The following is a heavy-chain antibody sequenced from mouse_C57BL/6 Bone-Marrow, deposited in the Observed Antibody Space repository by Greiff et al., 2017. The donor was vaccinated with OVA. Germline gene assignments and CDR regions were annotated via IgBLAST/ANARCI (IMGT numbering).Heavy chain of an antibody. D-gene: IGHD4-1*01. J-gene: IGHJ4*01. CDR1: GFTFSSYA. CDR3: ARALLGRGAMDY. V-gene: IGHV5-4*03. Sequence: EVKLMESGGGLVKPGGSLKLSCAASGFTFSSYAMSWVRQTPEKRLEWVATISDGGSYTYYPDNVKGRFTISRDNAKNNLYLQMSHLKSEDTAMYYCARALLGRGAMDYWGQGTSVTVSS. CDR2: ISDGGSYT.